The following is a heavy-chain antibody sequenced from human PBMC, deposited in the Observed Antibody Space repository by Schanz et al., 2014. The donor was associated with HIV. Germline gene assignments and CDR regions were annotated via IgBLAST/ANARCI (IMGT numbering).Heavy chain of an antibody. V-gene: IGHV3-15*01. J-gene: IGHJ3*01. CDR2: IQSSGTT. CDR3: VTEGHTYGHQCLRV. Sequence: DEHLAESGGGLVEPGGSLTLSCAASGFALSGVWMTWVRRAPGKGLEWVGRIQSSGTTDLASPVKGRFTISRDAAENTMSLHIDGLKEEDAGMYLCVTEGHTYGHQCLRVWGRGTTVSVS. D-gene: IGHD4-17*01. CDR1: GFALSGVW.